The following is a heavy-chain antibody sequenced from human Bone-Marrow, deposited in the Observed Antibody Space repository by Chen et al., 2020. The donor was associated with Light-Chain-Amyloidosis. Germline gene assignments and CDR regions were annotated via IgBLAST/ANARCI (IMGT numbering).Heavy chain of an antibody. CDR2: ISGDGCNT. CDR1: GFTFDDYA. CDR3: AKDGNWNYHWFDP. J-gene: IGHJ5*02. Sequence: EVQLVESGGGVVQPGGSLSLSCAASGFTFDDYAMHWVRQAPGKGLEWVSLISGDGCNTYYADSVKGRFTISRDDSKNSLYLQMNSLRTEDTALYYCAKDGNWNYHWFDPWGQGTLVTVSS. V-gene: IGHV3-43*02. D-gene: IGHD1-7*01.